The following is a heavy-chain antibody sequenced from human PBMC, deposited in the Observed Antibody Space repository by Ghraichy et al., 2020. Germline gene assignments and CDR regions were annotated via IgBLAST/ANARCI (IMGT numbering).Heavy chain of an antibody. CDR2: IKQDESEK. CDR3: AKVRGRPYGSVSCSH. D-gene: IGHD3-10*01. CDR1: GFTFSNYW. V-gene: IGHV3-7*03. J-gene: IGHJ4*01. Sequence: GGSLRLSCAASGFTFSNYWMTWVRQAPGRGLKWVANIKQDESEKYYVDSVRGRFTISRDNAAHSLYLQVNSLGAEDTAIYYCAKVRGRPYGSVSCSHWGHGTLVTVSS.